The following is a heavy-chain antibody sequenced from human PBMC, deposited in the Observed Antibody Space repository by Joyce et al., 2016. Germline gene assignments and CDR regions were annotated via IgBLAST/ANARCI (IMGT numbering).Heavy chain of an antibody. J-gene: IGHJ6*02. CDR1: GFTFSTSS. CDR3: ARGGIVYDYSMDL. Sequence: EVQLVESGGGLVKPGGSLRISCAASGFTFSTSSMSWFRRAPGKGLEWVSAISSESNYIFYADSVKGRFTVSRDNAKNSLYLKMNSLRAEDTAVFFCARGGIVYDYSMDLWGQGTTVTVSS. CDR2: ISSESNYI. V-gene: IGHV3-21*02. D-gene: IGHD3-22*01.